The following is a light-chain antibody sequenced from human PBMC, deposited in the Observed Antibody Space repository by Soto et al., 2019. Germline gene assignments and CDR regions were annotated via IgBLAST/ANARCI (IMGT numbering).Light chain of an antibody. CDR3: QQYNSPWT. Sequence: DIQMTQSPSTLSASVGDRVTITCRASQSISSWLAWYQQKPGKAPKLLIYDASSLESGVPSRFSGSGSGTEFTLTISILQTDVVATYYCQQYNSPWTFGQGTKVEIK. CDR1: QSISSW. V-gene: IGKV1-5*01. CDR2: DAS. J-gene: IGKJ1*01.